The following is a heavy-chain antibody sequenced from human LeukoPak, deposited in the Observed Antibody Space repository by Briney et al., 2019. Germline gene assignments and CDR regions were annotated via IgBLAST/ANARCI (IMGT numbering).Heavy chain of an antibody. CDR3: ARTDHDYGDAGFDY. J-gene: IGHJ4*02. CDR1: GWSLSGYY. CDR2: INHSGST. Sequence: SETLSLTCAVYGWSLSGYYWSWIRQPPGKGLEWIGEINHSGSTNYNPSLKSRVTISVDTSKNQFSLKLSSVTAADTAVYYCARTDHDYGDAGFDYWGQGTLVTVSS. D-gene: IGHD4-17*01. V-gene: IGHV4-34*01.